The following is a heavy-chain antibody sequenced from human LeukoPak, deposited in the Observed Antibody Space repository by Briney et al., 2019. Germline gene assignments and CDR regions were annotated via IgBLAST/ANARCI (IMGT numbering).Heavy chain of an antibody. D-gene: IGHD3-22*01. CDR3: ARVGLYYYDSSGYPYDAFDI. Sequence: ASVKVSCKVSGYTLTELSMHWVRQAPGKGLEWMGGFDPEDGETIYAQKFQGRVTMTEDTSTDTAYMELSSLRSEDTAVYYCARVGLYYYDSSGYPYDAFDIWGQGTMVTVSS. CDR1: GYTLTELS. J-gene: IGHJ3*02. CDR2: FDPEDGET. V-gene: IGHV1-24*01.